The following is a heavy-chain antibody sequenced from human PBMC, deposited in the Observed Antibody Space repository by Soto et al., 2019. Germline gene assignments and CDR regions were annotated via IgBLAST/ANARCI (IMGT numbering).Heavy chain of an antibody. V-gene: IGHV3-33*01. CDR2: IWSDGSRK. Sequence: GGSLRLSCAASGFTFRSYGMQWVRQAPGKGLEWVAVIWSDGSRKYYAASVEGRATISRDNSDNTLYLQMDSLRVEDTALYFCARDRPVGPYAYKGDQGMDVWGQGTTVTVSS. CDR1: GFTFRSYG. D-gene: IGHD3-16*01. CDR3: ARDRPVGPYAYKGDQGMDV. J-gene: IGHJ6*02.